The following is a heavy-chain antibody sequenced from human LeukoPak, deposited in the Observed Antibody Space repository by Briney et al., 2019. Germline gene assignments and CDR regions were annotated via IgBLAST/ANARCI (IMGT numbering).Heavy chain of an antibody. CDR2: FEHEDAKT. D-gene: IGHD1-26*01. CDR1: GYTLTELS. Sequence: ASVTVSCKVSGYTLTELSIHWVRQSPGKGLEWMGGFEHEDAKTFYAQRFQGRITITEDTSTNTGYMNLRSLRSEDTGIYYCATSRVGDTVSLDYWGQGSLVTVS. CDR3: ATSRVGDTVSLDY. J-gene: IGHJ4*02. V-gene: IGHV1-24*01.